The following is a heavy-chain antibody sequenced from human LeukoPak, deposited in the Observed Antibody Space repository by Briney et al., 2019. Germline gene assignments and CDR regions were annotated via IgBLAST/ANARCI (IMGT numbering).Heavy chain of an antibody. V-gene: IGHV4-34*01. Sequence: PSETLSLTCAVYGGSFSGYYWSWIRQPPGKGLEWIGEINHSGSTNYNPSLKSRVTISVDTSKNQFSLKLSSVTAADTAVYYCAKVLPHYYYYMDVWGKGTTVTVSS. D-gene: IGHD3-10*01. CDR2: INHSGST. J-gene: IGHJ6*03. CDR1: GGSFSGYY. CDR3: AKVLPHYYYYMDV.